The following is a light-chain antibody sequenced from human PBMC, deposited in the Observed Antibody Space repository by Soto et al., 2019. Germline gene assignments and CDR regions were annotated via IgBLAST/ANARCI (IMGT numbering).Light chain of an antibody. CDR3: CSYAGSSV. CDR1: SSDVGSYNL. Sequence: QSVLTQPASVSGSPGQSITISCTGTSSDVGSYNLVSWYQQHPGKAPKLMIYEGSKRPSGVSNRFSGSKSGNTASLTISGLQAEDEADYYCCSYAGSSVFGTVTKVTVL. J-gene: IGLJ1*01. CDR2: EGS. V-gene: IGLV2-23*01.